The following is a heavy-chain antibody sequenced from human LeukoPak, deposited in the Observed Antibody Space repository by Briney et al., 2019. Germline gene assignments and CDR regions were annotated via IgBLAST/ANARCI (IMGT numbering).Heavy chain of an antibody. CDR2: ISSSGTI. CDR1: GFIFSTYS. CDR3: ARDQGNWNIDY. Sequence: PGGSLRLSCAASGFIFSTYSMNWVRQAPGKGLEWASYISSSGTIYYADSVKGRFTISRDNAKNSLYLQMNSLRAEDTAMYYCARDQGNWNIDYWGQGTLVTVSS. J-gene: IGHJ4*02. V-gene: IGHV3-48*04. D-gene: IGHD1/OR15-1a*01.